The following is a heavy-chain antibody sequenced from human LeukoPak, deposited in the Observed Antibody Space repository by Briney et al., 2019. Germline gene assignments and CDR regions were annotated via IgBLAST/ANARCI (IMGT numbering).Heavy chain of an antibody. Sequence: PGGSLRLSCAASGFTFSSYSMNWVRQAPGKGLEWVSSISSSSSYIYCADSVKGRFTISRDNAKNSLYLQMNSLRAEDTAAYYCAREYSSSSTPGYWGQGTLVTVSS. D-gene: IGHD6-6*01. V-gene: IGHV3-21*01. J-gene: IGHJ4*02. CDR1: GFTFSSYS. CDR3: AREYSSSSTPGY. CDR2: ISSSSSYI.